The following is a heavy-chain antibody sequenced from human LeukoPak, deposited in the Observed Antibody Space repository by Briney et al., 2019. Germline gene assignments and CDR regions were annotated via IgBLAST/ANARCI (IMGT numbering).Heavy chain of an antibody. CDR1: GFIFSSYE. CDR3: ARVGKSGWDFDH. V-gene: IGHV3-48*03. CDR2: ISNSGSTI. J-gene: IGHJ4*02. D-gene: IGHD6-19*01. Sequence: PGGSLRLSCAASGFIFSSYEMSWVRHVPGKGLEWISYISNSGSTIYYADSVKGRFTISRDNARNSLYLQMISLRVDDTAVYYCARVGKSGWDFDHWGQGTLVTVSS.